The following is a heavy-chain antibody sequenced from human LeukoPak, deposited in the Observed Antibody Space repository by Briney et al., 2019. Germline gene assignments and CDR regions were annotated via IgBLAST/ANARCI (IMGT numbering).Heavy chain of an antibody. CDR1: GYAFTSYD. J-gene: IGHJ4*02. CDR2: MNPNSGNT. CDR3: ARGRSSGYLDY. D-gene: IGHD3-22*01. V-gene: IGHV1-8*03. Sequence: GASVKVSCKASGYAFTSYDINWVRQATGQGLEWMGWMNPNSGNTGYAQKFQGRVTITRNTSISTAYTELSSLRSEDTAVYYCARGRSSGYLDYWGQGTLVTVSS.